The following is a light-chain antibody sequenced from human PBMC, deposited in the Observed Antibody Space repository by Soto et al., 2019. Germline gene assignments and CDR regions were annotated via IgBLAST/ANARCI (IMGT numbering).Light chain of an antibody. CDR1: QSISSW. V-gene: IGKV1-5*03. J-gene: IGKJ1*01. CDR2: KAS. CDR3: QHYNTYPWT. Sequence: DIQMTQSPSTLSASVGDRVTVTCRASQSISSWLAWYQQKAGKAPKLLIYKASALESGVPSRFSGSGSGTEFTLTISSLESEDFATYYCQHYNTYPWTFGQGTKVDIK.